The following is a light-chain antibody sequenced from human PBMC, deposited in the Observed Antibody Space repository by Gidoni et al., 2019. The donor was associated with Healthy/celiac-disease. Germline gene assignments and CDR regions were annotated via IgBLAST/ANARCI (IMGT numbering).Light chain of an antibody. CDR3: QQYGSSPRYT. V-gene: IGKV3-20*01. CDR2: GAS. J-gene: IGKJ2*01. CDR1: QSVSSSY. Sequence: IVLTQSPGTLPLSPGERATLSCRASQSVSSSYLAWYQQKPGQAPRLLIDGASSRATGIPDRFSGSGSGTDFTLTISRLEPEDFAVYYCQQYGSSPRYTFGQGTKLEIK.